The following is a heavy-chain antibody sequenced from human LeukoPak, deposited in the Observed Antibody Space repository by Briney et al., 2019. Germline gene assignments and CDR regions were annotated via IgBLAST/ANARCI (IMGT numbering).Heavy chain of an antibody. CDR3: ASAYGDYSSFDY. CDR2: ISGSSSYI. V-gene: IGHV3-21*01. CDR1: GFTFSNAW. D-gene: IGHD4-17*01. J-gene: IGHJ4*02. Sequence: PGGSLRLSCAASGFTFSNAWMSWVRQAPGKGLEWVSSISGSSSYIYYADSVKGRFTISRDNAKNSLYPQMNSLRAEDTAVYYCASAYGDYSSFDYWGQGTLVIDSS.